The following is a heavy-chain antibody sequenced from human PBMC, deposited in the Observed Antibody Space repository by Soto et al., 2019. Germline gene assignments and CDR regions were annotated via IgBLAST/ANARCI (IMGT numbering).Heavy chain of an antibody. CDR1: GFTFSSYS. D-gene: IGHD3-9*01. CDR2: ISSSSSYI. Sequence: PGGSLRLSCAASGFTFSSYSRNWVRQAPGKGLEWVSSISSSSSYIYYADSVKGRFTISRDNAKNSLYLQMNSLRAEDTAVYYCSRDRLNYDILTGYYSSGMDVWGQGTTVTSP. CDR3: SRDRLNYDILTGYYSSGMDV. J-gene: IGHJ6*02. V-gene: IGHV3-21*01.